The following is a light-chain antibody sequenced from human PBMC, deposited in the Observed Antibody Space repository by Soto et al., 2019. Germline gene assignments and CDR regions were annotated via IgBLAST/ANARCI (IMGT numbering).Light chain of an antibody. CDR2: EVS. J-gene: IGLJ1*01. V-gene: IGLV2-14*01. CDR1: NSDVGIYDF. CDR3: ISHTSYDVPYI. Sequence: QSVLTQPASVSGTPGQSITISCTGSNSDVGIYDFVSWYQHHPGRAPKLIVSEVSHRPSGVSNRFSGSKSGNTASLTISGLQYEDEADYYCISHTSYDVPYIFGTGNKVTVL.